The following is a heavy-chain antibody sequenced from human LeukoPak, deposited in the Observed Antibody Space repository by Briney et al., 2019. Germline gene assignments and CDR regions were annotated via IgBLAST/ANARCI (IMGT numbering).Heavy chain of an antibody. D-gene: IGHD3-9*01. CDR1: GGSFSGYY. V-gene: IGHV4-34*01. J-gene: IGHJ3*02. CDR3: AKLLRYFDADAFDI. CDR2: INHSGST. Sequence: SETLSLTCAVYGGSFSGYYWSWIRQPPGKGLEWIEEINHSGSTNYNPSLKSRVTISVDTSKNQFSLKLSSVTAADTAVYYCAKLLRYFDADAFDIWGQGTMVTVSS.